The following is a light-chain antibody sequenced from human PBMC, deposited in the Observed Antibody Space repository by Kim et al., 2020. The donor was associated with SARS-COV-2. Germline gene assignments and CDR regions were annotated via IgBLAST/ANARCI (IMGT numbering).Light chain of an antibody. CDR3: QYYNGYSRT. CDR1: RSIRNG. V-gene: IGKV1-5*03. CDR2: KAS. J-gene: IGKJ2*01. Sequence: SATVGGTVPIHCRSRRSIRNGLAWYRQRPGEAPTLLMYKASNLESAVPSRFSGSRSGTDFTLTISNLQSDDFAIHYCQYYNGYSRTFGRGTKLEI.